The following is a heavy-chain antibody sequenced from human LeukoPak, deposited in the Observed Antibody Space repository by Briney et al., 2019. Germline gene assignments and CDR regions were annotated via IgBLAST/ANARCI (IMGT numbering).Heavy chain of an antibody. Sequence: GGSLRLSCAASGFTFSSYAMSWVRQAPGKGLEWVSGIGESGDNTYYADSVKGRFTISRDTSKSTLYLQLNSLRAEDTAIYYCAKGIHSTGYYPFDYWGQGTLVTASS. CDR3: AKGIHSTGYYPFDY. CDR1: GFTFSSYA. V-gene: IGHV3-23*01. J-gene: IGHJ4*02. D-gene: IGHD3-22*01. CDR2: IGESGDNT.